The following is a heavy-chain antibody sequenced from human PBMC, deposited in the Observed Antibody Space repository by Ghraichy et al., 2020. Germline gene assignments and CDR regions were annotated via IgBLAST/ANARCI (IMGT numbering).Heavy chain of an antibody. CDR3: AKDSLGYYYDSSGYYFDY. D-gene: IGHD3-22*01. CDR2: ISGSGGST. CDR1: GFTFSSYA. V-gene: IGHV3-23*01. J-gene: IGHJ4*02. Sequence: GGSLRLSCAASGFTFSSYAMSWVRQAPGKGLEWVSAISGSGGSTYYADSVKGRFTISRDNSKNTLYLQMNSLRAEDTAVYYCAKDSLGYYYDSSGYYFDYWGQGTLVTVSS.